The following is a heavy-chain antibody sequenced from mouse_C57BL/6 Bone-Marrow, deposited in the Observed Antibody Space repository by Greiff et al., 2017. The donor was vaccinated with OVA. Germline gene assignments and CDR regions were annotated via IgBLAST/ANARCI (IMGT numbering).Heavy chain of an antibody. J-gene: IGHJ1*03. D-gene: IGHD1-1*01. CDR2: FYPGSGSI. CDR1: GYTFTEYT. Sequence: VQLQQSGAELVKPGASVKLSCKASGYTFTEYTIHWVKQRSGQGLEWIGWFYPGSGSIKYNEKFKDKATLTADKSSSTVYMELSRLTSEDSAVYFCARHEGPLYYGSSYVGYFDVWGTGTTVTVSS. CDR3: ARHEGPLYYGSSYVGYFDV. V-gene: IGHV1-62-2*01.